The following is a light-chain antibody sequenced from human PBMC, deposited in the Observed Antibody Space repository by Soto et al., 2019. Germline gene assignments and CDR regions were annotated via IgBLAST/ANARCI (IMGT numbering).Light chain of an antibody. J-gene: IGKJ5*01. V-gene: IGKV1-33*01. CDR3: QQYSNLIT. Sequence: DIQMTQSPSSLSASVGERVTITCQASQDVSNYLNWYQQRPGKAPKLLIYDASNLETGVPSRFSGSGSGTYFSFTISSLQPEDFATYYCQQYSNLITFGQGTRLEI. CDR1: QDVSNY. CDR2: DAS.